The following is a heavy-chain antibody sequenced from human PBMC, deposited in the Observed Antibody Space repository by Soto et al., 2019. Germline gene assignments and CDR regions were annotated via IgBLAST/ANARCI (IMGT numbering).Heavy chain of an antibody. J-gene: IGHJ6*02. V-gene: IGHV4-4*02. Sequence: PSETLSLTCAVSGDSISSSNWWTWVRQPPRKGLEWIGDIYHTGITNYNPSLKSRVAILVDKSKNQFSLKLTSVTAADTAVYYCARYSAPGLYYYFGMDVWGQGTTVTVSS. CDR1: GDSISSSNW. CDR3: ARYSAPGLYYYFGMDV. CDR2: IYHTGIT. D-gene: IGHD6-13*01.